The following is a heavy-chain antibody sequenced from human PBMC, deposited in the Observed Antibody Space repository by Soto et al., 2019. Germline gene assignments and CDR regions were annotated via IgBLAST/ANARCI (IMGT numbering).Heavy chain of an antibody. J-gene: IGHJ4*02. CDR1: GGTFSSYT. CDR2: IIPILGIA. V-gene: IGHV1-69*08. Sequence: QVQLVQSGAEVKKPGSSVKVSCKASGGTFSSYTISWVRQAPGQGIEWMGRIIPILGIANYAQKFQGRVTITADKSTSTAYMELSSLRSEDTAVYYCARDLAEFGGVIAAIDYWGQGTLVTVSS. CDR3: ARDLAEFGGVIAAIDY. D-gene: IGHD3-16*02.